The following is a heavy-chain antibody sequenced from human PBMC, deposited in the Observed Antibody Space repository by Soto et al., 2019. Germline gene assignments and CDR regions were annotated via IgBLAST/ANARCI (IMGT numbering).Heavy chain of an antibody. CDR3: GLLGGRAAANDY. D-gene: IGHD3-10*01. J-gene: IGHJ4*02. CDR1: GFTVSSNY. Sequence: EVQLVESGGGLVQPGGSLRLSCAASGFTVSSNYMSWVRQAPGKGLEWVSVIYSGGSTYYADSVKGRFTISRDNSKNTLYLQMNGRRAEDTAVYYCGLLGGRAAANDYWGQGTLVTVSS. CDR2: IYSGGST. V-gene: IGHV3-66*01.